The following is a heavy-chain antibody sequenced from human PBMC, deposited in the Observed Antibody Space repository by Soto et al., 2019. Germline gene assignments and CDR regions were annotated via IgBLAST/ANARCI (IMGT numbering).Heavy chain of an antibody. J-gene: IGHJ4*02. D-gene: IGHD6-13*01. CDR2: IIPIFGTA. CDR1: GGTFSSYA. CDR3: ARVSGYRAGNDY. V-gene: IGHV1-69*12. Sequence: QVQLVQSGAEVKKPGSSVKVSCKASGGTFSSYAISWVRQAPGQGLEWMGGIIPIFGTANYAQKFQGRVTITADESTSTADMELSSLRPKDTAVDYCARVSGYRAGNDYWGQGSLVTVSS.